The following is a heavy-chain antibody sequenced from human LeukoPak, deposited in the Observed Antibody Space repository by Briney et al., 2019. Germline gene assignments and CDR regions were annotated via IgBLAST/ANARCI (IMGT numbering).Heavy chain of an antibody. J-gene: IGHJ4*02. CDR1: GFTFSNYW. Sequence: PGGSLRLSCTASGFTFSNYWMHWVRQAPGKGLVWVSRINSDGSSTIYADSVKGRFTISRDNSKNTLYLQMGSLRAEDMAVYYCASPYYYDSSGYYYPLFYWGQGTLVTVSS. V-gene: IGHV3-74*01. D-gene: IGHD3-22*01. CDR2: INSDGSST. CDR3: ASPYYYDSSGYYYPLFY.